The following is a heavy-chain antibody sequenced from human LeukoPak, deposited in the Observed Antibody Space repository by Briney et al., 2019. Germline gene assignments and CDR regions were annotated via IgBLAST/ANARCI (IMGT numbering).Heavy chain of an antibody. V-gene: IGHV4-59*11. J-gene: IGHJ6*03. CDR1: GGSISSHY. CDR3: ARTGSSWPLYSYYYMDV. Sequence: SETLSLTCTVSGGSISSHYWSWIRQPPGKGLEWIGYVSDSGSTNYNPSLKSRVTVSVDTSKDQFSLKLTSVTAADTAVYYCARTGSSWPLYSYYYMDVWGRGTTVTVSS. D-gene: IGHD6-13*01. CDR2: VSDSGST.